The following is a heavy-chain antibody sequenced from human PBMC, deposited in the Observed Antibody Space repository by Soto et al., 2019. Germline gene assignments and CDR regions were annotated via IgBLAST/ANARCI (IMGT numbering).Heavy chain of an antibody. CDR2: IYPGDSDT. D-gene: IGHD5-18*01. J-gene: IGHJ4*02. CDR1: GGRVNSYW. V-gene: IGHV5-51*01. CDR3: ARQDYNYAYFDF. Sequence: VKISCAGSGGRVNSYWSGWVRQIPGKGLEWMGIIYPGDSDTRYSPSFQGQVIISVDQSISTAYLQWSSLQASDTAMYYCARQDYNYAYFDFWGQGTTVTLSS.